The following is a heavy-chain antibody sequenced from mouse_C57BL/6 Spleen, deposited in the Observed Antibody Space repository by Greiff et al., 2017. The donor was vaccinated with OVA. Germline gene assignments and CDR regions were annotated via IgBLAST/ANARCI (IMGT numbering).Heavy chain of an antibody. CDR3: AREGDDGYLWYFDV. D-gene: IGHD2-3*01. J-gene: IGHJ1*03. Sequence: ESGPGLVKPSQSLSLTCSVTGYSITSGYYWNWIRQFPGNKLEWMGYISYDGSNNYNPSLKNRISITRDTSKNQFFLKLNSVTTEDTATYYCAREGDDGYLWYFDVWGTGTTVTVSS. V-gene: IGHV3-6*01. CDR1: GYSITSGYY. CDR2: ISYDGSN.